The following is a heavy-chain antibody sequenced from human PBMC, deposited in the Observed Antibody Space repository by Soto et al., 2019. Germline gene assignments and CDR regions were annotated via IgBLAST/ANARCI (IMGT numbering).Heavy chain of an antibody. Sequence: QVHLVQSGAEVKKPGASVKVSCKGSGYAFTTYGITWVRQAPGQGLEGMGWISAHKGNTNYAQKLHGRVTVTRDTSTSTAYMELSSLRSDDTAVYYCARGRYGDYWGQGALVTVS. J-gene: IGHJ4*02. CDR1: GYAFTTYG. CDR2: ISAHKGNT. V-gene: IGHV1-18*01. CDR3: ARGRYGDY. D-gene: IGHD1-1*01.